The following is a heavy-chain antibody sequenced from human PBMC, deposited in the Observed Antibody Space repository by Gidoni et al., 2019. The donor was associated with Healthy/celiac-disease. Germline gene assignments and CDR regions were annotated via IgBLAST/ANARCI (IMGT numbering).Heavy chain of an antibody. Sequence: EVQLVESGGGLVKPGGSIRLSCAASGCTFSNAWMNWFRQAPGKGLEWDGRIKSKTDGGTTDYAAPVKGRFTISRDDSKNTLYLQMNSLKTEDTAVYYCTAAEHSWYYFDYWGQGTLVTVSS. CDR1: GCTFSNAW. CDR3: TAAEHSWYYFDY. CDR2: IKSKTDGGTT. V-gene: IGHV3-15*07. J-gene: IGHJ4*02. D-gene: IGHD6-13*01.